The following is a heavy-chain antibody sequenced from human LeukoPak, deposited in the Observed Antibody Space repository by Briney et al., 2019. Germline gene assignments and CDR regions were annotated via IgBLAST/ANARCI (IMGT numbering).Heavy chain of an antibody. J-gene: IGHJ4*02. CDR2: IYSGGNT. Sequence: GGSLRLSCAASGFIVSDNHMGWVRQAPGKGLEWLSVIYSGGNTFYADSVKGRFTISRDNSKNTLYLQMNSLRAEDTAVYYCATLQDLDYWGQGALVTVSS. CDR1: GFIVSDNH. V-gene: IGHV3-53*01. CDR3: ATLQDLDY.